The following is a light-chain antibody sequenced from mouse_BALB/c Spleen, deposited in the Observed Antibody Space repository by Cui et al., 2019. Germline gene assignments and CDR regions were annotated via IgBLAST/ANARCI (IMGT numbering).Light chain of an antibody. CDR1: LNVRTS. CDR3: LQHWNYPLT. J-gene: IGKJ5*01. Sequence: EIVITQSPKFISTSVVDRISITCKPSLNVRTSVAWYQQKPGQSPKALIYLAANRHTGVPDRFTGSGSGTDFTLTISNVQSEDLADYYCLQHWNYPLTFGAGTKLELK. V-gene: IGKV6-14*01. CDR2: LAA.